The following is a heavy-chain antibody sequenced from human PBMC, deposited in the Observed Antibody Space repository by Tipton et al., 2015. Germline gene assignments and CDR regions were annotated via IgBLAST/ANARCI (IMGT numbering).Heavy chain of an antibody. J-gene: IGHJ6*02. V-gene: IGHV4-38-2*01. Sequence: TLSLTCDVSGYSISSGYYWSWIRQPPGKGLEWIGSFFHSGNTFHNPSLRSRVIISVDTSKSQFFLKLSSVTAADTAVYYCARFRYYGSESERGYFHGLDVWGQGTTVTVSS. D-gene: IGHD3-10*01. CDR2: FFHSGNT. CDR3: ARFRYYGSESERGYFHGLDV. CDR1: GYSISSGYY.